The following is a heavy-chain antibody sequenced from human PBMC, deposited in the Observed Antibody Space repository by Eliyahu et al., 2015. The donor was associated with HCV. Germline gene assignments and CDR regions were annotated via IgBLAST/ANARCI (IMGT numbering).Heavy chain of an antibody. D-gene: IGHD3-3*01. V-gene: IGHV3-30-3*01. CDR2: ISYDGSNK. CDR3: ARATIFGVFHYWYFDL. J-gene: IGHJ2*01. Sequence: SSYAMHWVRQAPGKGLEWVAVISYDGSNKYYADSVKGRFTISRDNSKNTLYLQMNSLRAEDTAVYYCARATIFGVFHYWYFDLWGRGTLVTVSS. CDR1: SSYA.